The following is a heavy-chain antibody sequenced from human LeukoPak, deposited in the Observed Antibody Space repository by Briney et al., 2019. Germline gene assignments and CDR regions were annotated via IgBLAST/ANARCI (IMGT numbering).Heavy chain of an antibody. J-gene: IGHJ6*02. CDR1: GFTFSSYW. Sequence: PGGSLRLSCAASGFTFSSYWMSWVRQAPGQGHEWVANVKQDGSEEVYVDSVKGRFTISRDNAKNSPFLQMNTMRDEETVVYYCARAPYSSTWSYGMDVWGQGTTVTVSS. CDR3: ARAPYSSTWSYGMDV. V-gene: IGHV3-7*05. CDR2: VKQDGSEE. D-gene: IGHD6-6*01.